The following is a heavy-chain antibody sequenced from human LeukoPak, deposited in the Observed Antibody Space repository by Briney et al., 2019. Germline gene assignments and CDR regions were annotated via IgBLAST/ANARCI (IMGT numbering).Heavy chain of an antibody. V-gene: IGHV4-34*01. D-gene: IGHD2-15*01. Sequence: PSETLSLTCAVHGGSLTGCSWAWVRQSPGEGLEWIGEINQVERTIYSPSLESRVSISLEASRNQFFLQLTSVAAADTAMYYCARGRATPSRLFFDFYFMDVWGPGTPVTVSS. J-gene: IGHJ6*03. CDR3: ARGRATPSRLFFDFYFMDV. CDR2: INQVERT. CDR1: GGSLTGCS.